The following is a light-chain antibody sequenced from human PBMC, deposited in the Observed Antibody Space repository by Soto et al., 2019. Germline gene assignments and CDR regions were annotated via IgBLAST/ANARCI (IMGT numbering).Light chain of an antibody. CDR3: QQYNSYSQT. CDR1: QSISSW. V-gene: IGKV1-5*01. J-gene: IGKJ1*01. CDR2: DAS. Sequence: DSQMIQSPSTLSASVGDRVTITCRASQSISSWLAWYQQKPGKAPKLLIYDASSLESGVPSRFSGSGSGTEFTLTISSLQPDDFATYYCQQYNSYSQTFGQGTKV.